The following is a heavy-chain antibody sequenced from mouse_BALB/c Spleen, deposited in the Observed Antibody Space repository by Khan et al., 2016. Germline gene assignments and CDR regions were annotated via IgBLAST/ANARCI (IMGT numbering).Heavy chain of an antibody. CDR2: IDPENGDT. V-gene: IGHV14-4*02. CDR3: NAIYYGSDVYFDY. D-gene: IGHD1-1*01. J-gene: IGHJ2*01. CDR1: VFNIKDYY. Sequence: QQSGAELVRSGASVKLSCTASVFNIKDYYMHWVKQRPEQGLEWIGWIDPENGDTEYATKFQGKATMTADTSSNAAYLQCSSLTSEDSAVYYCNAIYYGSDVYFDYWGQGTTLTVSS.